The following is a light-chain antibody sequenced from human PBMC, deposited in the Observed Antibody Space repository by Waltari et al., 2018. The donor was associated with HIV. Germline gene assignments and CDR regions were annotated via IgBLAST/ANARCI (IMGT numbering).Light chain of an antibody. CDR3: AAWDDSLSGLV. V-gene: IGLV1-47*01. J-gene: IGLJ3*02. CDR2: RNN. CDR1: SSNIGSNY. Sequence: QSVLTQPPSASGTPGQRVTISCSGSSSNIGSNYVYWYQQLPGTAPKLLIYRNNQRPPGVPGGLSGSKSGHSASLAISGLRSEDEADYYCAAWDDSLSGLVVGGGTKLTVL.